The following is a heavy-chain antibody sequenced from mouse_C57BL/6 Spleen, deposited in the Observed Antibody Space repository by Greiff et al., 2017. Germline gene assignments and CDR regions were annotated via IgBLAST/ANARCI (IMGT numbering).Heavy chain of an antibody. CDR3: ARFGYDGYYAMDY. Sequence: QVQLQQPGAELVKPGASVKLSCKASGYTFTSYWMQWVKQRPGQGLEWIGEIDPSDSYTNYNQKFKGKATLTVDTSSSTAYMQLSSLTSEDSAVYYCARFGYDGYYAMDYWGQGTSVTVSS. CDR1: GYTFTSYW. V-gene: IGHV1-50*01. CDR2: IDPSDSYT. J-gene: IGHJ4*01. D-gene: IGHD2-14*01.